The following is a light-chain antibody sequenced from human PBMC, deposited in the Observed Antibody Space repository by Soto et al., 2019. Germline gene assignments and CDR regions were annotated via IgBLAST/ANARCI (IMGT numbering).Light chain of an antibody. CDR2: GAS. V-gene: IGKV3-20*01. J-gene: IGKJ4*01. CDR1: QSVSSSY. CDR3: QQYDSSPLT. Sequence: EIVLTQSPGTLSLSLREKATLAXMASQSVSSSYLAWYQQKPGQAPRLLIYGASSRATDIPDRFSGSGSGTDFTLTISRLEPEDFAVYYCQQYDSSPLTCGGGTKVDIK.